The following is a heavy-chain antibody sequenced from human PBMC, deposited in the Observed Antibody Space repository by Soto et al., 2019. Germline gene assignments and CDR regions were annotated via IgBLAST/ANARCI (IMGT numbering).Heavy chain of an antibody. Sequence: QVQVVQSGAGVKKPGASVNLSYKASGFTFIGHYIHWVRQAPGQGLEWVGWINPNVGGGTVYAQKFQGRVTMTADTSTNIASMDLTSLRGDDTAVYYCAGSRTGALDYWGPGALVTVSS. J-gene: IGHJ4*02. CDR3: AGSRTGALDY. D-gene: IGHD7-27*01. CDR2: INPNVGGGT. V-gene: IGHV1-2*02. CDR1: GFTFIGHY.